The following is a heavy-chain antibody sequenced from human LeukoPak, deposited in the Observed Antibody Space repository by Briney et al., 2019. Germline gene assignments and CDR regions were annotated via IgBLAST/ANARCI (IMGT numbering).Heavy chain of an antibody. CDR1: GYTFTSCG. CDR2: ISAYNGNT. J-gene: IGHJ3*02. Sequence: VASVKVSCKASGYTFTSCGISWVRQAPGQGLEWMGWISAYNGNTNYAQKLQGRVTMTTDTSTSTAYMELRSLRSDDTAVYYCARSPYYYDSSGRRAFDIWGQGTMVTVSS. CDR3: ARSPYYYDSSGRRAFDI. D-gene: IGHD3-22*01. V-gene: IGHV1-18*01.